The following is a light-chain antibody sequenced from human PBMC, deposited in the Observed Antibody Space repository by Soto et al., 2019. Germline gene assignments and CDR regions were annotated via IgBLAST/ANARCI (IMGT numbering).Light chain of an antibody. CDR1: QSVFYTSSNKDH. Sequence: DIVMTQSPDSLALSLGERATINCKSSQSVFYTSSNKDHLAWYQQKPGQPPTLLIYWASSRQSGVPDRFSGSGSGTDFTLTISSLEPEDFAVYYCQQRRSWPPTITFGQGTRLEIK. J-gene: IGKJ5*01. CDR3: QQRRSWPPTIT. CDR2: WAS. V-gene: IGKV4-1*01.